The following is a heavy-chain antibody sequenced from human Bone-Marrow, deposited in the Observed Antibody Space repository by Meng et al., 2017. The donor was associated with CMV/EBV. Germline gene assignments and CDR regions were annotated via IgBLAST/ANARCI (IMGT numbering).Heavy chain of an antibody. Sequence: GESLKISCAASGFTFSSYAMHWVRQAPGKGLEWVAVISYDGSNKYYADSVKGRFTISRDNSKNTLYLQMNSLRAEDTAVYYCATFSGSYYRWGQGTLVTGSS. CDR3: ATFSGSYYR. CDR2: ISYDGSNK. V-gene: IGHV3-30-3*01. D-gene: IGHD1-26*01. J-gene: IGHJ4*02. CDR1: GFTFSSYA.